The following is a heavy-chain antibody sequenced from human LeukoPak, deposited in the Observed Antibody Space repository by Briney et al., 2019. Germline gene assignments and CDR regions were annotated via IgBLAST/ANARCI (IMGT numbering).Heavy chain of an antibody. D-gene: IGHD1-1*01. CDR2: IEPDGSEK. CDR3: ASEPSSATCGSY. J-gene: IGHJ4*02. CDR1: GFTFNRNW. V-gene: IGHV3-7*01. Sequence: PGGSLRLSCAASGFTFNRNWMSWVRQAPGKGLEWVANIEPDGSEKNYVDSVRGRFTISRDNARNSLYLQINSPRAEDTAVYYCASEPSSATCGSYWGQGILVTVSS.